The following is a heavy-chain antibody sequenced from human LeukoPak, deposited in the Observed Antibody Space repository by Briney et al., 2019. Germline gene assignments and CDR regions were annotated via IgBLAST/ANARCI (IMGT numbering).Heavy chain of an antibody. CDR2: MNPNTGDT. J-gene: IGHJ4*02. CDR1: GYTFTGYD. CDR3: TRGSLSGSSRDY. Sequence: ASVRLSCKAAGYTFTGYDINWVRQAPGQGLELMGWMNPNTGDTGYAQQFQGRVTMTRNSSIDTAYMELSGLRSEDTAVYYCTRGSLSGSSRDYWGQGTLLTVSS. D-gene: IGHD1-26*01. V-gene: IGHV1-8*01.